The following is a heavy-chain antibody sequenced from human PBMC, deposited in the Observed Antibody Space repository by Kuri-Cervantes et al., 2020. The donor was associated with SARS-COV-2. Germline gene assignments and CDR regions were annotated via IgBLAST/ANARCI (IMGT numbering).Heavy chain of an antibody. CDR1: GFTFSRYA. V-gene: IGHV3-30-3*01. CDR2: ISYDGTNK. J-gene: IGHJ4*02. CDR3: ARDRVGVHDS. Sequence: LTCAASGFTFSRYAMHWVRQAPGTGLEWVAVISYDGTNKDYTASGKGRFTISRDNSQNTLYLQMKSLRTEDTALYYCARDRVGVHDSWGQGTLVTVSS. D-gene: IGHD2-21*01.